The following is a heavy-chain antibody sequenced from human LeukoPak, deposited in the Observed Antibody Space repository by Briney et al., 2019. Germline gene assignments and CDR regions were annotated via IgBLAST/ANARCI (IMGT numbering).Heavy chain of an antibody. Sequence: PGGSLRLSCAASGFSLSTYWMSWLRQAPGKGLEWISYISGRSSTIYYADSVRGRFTISRDNAKNSMYLQMNSLRAEDTAVYYCAIDGLTSGSYFFDYWGQGTLVTVSS. D-gene: IGHD1-26*01. J-gene: IGHJ4*02. CDR2: ISGRSSTI. V-gene: IGHV3-48*01. CDR3: AIDGLTSGSYFFDY. CDR1: GFSLSTYW.